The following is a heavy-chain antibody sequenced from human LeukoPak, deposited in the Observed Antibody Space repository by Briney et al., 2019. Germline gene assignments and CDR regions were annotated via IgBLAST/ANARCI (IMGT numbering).Heavy chain of an antibody. Sequence: GGSLRLSCAASGFTFSSYAMSWVCQAPGKGLEWVSAISGSGGSTYYADSVKGRFTISRDNSKNTLYLQMNSLRAEDTAVYYGAKVGISGNPNYYGMDVWGQGTTVTVSS. D-gene: IGHD3-10*01. CDR2: ISGSGGST. CDR3: AKVGISGNPNYYGMDV. V-gene: IGHV3-23*01. J-gene: IGHJ6*02. CDR1: GFTFSSYA.